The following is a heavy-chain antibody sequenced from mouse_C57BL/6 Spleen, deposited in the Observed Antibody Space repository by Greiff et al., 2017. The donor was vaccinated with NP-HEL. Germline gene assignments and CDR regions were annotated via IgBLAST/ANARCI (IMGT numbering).Heavy chain of an antibody. J-gene: IGHJ4*01. CDR1: GYAFSSSW. CDR3: AREGYAMDY. Sequence: QVQLQQSGPELVKPGASVKISCKASGYAFSSSWMNWVKQRPGKCLEWIGRIYPGDGDTNYNGKFKGKATLTADKSSSTAYMQLSSLTSEDSAVYFCAREGYAMDYWGQGTSVTVSS. V-gene: IGHV1-82*01. CDR2: IYPGDGDT.